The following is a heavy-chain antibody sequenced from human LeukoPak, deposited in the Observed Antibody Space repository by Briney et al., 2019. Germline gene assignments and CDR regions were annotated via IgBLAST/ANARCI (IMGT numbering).Heavy chain of an antibody. CDR3: AKPEFSSNWWYYFDY. D-gene: IGHD6-6*01. J-gene: IGHJ4*02. V-gene: IGHV3-30*18. Sequence: GRSLRLSCAASGFTFSSYGMHWVRQAPGKGLEWVAVISYDGSNKYYADSVKGRFTISRDNSKNTLYLQMNSLRAEDTAVYYCAKPEFSSNWWYYFDYWGQGTLVAVSS. CDR1: GFTFSSYG. CDR2: ISYDGSNK.